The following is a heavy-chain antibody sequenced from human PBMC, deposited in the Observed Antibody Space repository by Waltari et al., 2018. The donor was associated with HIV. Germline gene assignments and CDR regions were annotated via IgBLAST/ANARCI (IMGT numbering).Heavy chain of an antibody. CDR2: IYSGGST. V-gene: IGHV3-66*01. J-gene: IGHJ4*02. CDR1: GFSVRTTY. CDR3: ATTPDYDYGDFWGY. D-gene: IGHD3-16*01. Sequence: EMQLVESGGGLVQPGESLRLSCAASGFSVRTTYMSWVRQAPGKGLEWVSLIYSGGSTFYAHSVNRRFTISRDNSKNTLYLQMDSLRVEDTAVYYCATTPDYDYGDFWGYWGQGTLVTVSS.